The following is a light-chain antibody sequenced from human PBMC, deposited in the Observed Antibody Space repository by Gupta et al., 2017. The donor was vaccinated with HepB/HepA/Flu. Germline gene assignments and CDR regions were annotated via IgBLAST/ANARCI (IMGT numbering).Light chain of an antibody. J-gene: IGLJ2*01. CDR2: EVN. Sequence: HSALTQPASVSGSPAQSLTISCTGPTSDLRFYNLFSSYQQHPGKAHKVLIYEVNKRPSGVSSRFSGSKSGNTASLTISGRQAEDEADYYCCSYADSGNFVFGGGTTLTVL. CDR3: CSYADSGNFV. V-gene: IGLV2-23*02. CDR1: TSDLRFYNL.